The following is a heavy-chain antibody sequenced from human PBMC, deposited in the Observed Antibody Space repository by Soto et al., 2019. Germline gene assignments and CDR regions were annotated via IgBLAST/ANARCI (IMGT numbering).Heavy chain of an antibody. CDR1: GDSISSYY. D-gene: IGHD3-10*01. J-gene: IGHJ4*02. V-gene: IGHV4-59*01. Sequence: PSETLSLTCSVSGDSISSYYWTWIRQSPGKGLEWVGYVFYSGATNYNPSLKSRVTISLDASKKQVSLRLTSATAADTAVYYCTRCLPSHYGYDSWGQGTLVTVSS. CDR3: TRCLPSHYGYDS. CDR2: VFYSGAT.